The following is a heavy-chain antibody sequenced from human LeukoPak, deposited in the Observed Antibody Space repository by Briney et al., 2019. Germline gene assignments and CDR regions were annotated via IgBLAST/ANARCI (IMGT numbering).Heavy chain of an antibody. D-gene: IGHD3-3*01. V-gene: IGHV1-18*01. CDR1: GYTFTSYG. Sequence: ASVKVSCKASGYTFTSYGISWVRQAPGQGLEWMGWISAYNGNTNYAQKLQGRVTMTTDTSTSTAYMELRSLRSDDTAVYYCARTPLTYYDFWSGYYTDIPRSFDYWGQGTLVTVSS. J-gene: IGHJ4*02. CDR2: ISAYNGNT. CDR3: ARTPLTYYDFWSGYYTDIPRSFDY.